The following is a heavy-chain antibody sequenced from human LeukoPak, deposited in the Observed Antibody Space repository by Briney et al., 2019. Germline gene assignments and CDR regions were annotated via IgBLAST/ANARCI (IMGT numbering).Heavy chain of an antibody. Sequence: GGSLRLSCAASGFTFNNYWMSWVRQAPGKGLEWVANMKRDGSEKYYVDSVKGRFTISRDNAKNSLYLQMNSLRAEDTAVYYCARVRGSFQLDYWGQGALVSVSS. CDR2: MKRDGSEK. D-gene: IGHD1-26*01. V-gene: IGHV3-7*01. CDR1: GFTFNNYW. J-gene: IGHJ4*02. CDR3: ARVRGSFQLDY.